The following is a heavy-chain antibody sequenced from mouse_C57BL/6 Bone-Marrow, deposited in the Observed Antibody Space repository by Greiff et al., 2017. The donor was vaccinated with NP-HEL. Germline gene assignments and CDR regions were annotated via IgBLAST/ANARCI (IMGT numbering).Heavy chain of an antibody. D-gene: IGHD1-1*01. Sequence: EVMLVESGGGLVQPGGSLKLSCAASGFTFSDYYMYWVRQTPEKRLEWVAYISNGGGSTYYPDTVKGRFTISRDNAKNTLYLQMSRLKSEDTAMYYCARHFYGSSYDYFDYWGQGTTLTVSS. CDR1: GFTFSDYY. CDR3: ARHFYGSSYDYFDY. CDR2: ISNGGGST. V-gene: IGHV5-12*01. J-gene: IGHJ2*01.